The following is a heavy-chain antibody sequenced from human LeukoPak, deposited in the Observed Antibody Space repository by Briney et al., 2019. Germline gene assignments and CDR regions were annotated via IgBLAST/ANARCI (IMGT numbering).Heavy chain of an antibody. CDR1: GFTFCSYS. D-gene: IGHD6-13*01. CDR2: ICSSSSYI. Sequence: TGGSLRHSCAASGFTFCSYSMRCVRQAPREGLEWVSYICSSSSYIYYADSVMGRFSISRGNAKNSLYLQMNSLRAEDTAVYYCARDHLGIAAAGTSDYWGQGTLVTVSS. CDR3: ARDHLGIAAAGTSDY. V-gene: IGHV3-21*01. J-gene: IGHJ4*02.